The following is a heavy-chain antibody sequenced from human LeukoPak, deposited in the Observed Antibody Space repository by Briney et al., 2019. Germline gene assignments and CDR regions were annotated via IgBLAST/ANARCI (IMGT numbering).Heavy chain of an antibody. CDR3: ARDLVVRGVLFDY. J-gene: IGHJ4*02. CDR1: GFTFSSYW. D-gene: IGHD3-10*01. CDR2: IKQDGSEK. V-gene: IGHV3-7*01. Sequence: GGSLRLSCAASGFTFSSYWMSWVRQAPGKGLEWVANIKQDGSEKYYVDSVKGQFTISRDNAKNSLYLQMNSLRAEDTAVYYCARDLVVRGVLFDYWGQGTLVTVSS.